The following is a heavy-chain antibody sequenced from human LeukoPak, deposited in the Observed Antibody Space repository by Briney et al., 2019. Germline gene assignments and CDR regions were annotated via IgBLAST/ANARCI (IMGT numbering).Heavy chain of an antibody. CDR2: IYFSGST. CDR1: GASITNDDYY. J-gene: IGHJ5*02. V-gene: IGHV4-31*03. CDR3: ARRAPFSNWFDP. Sequence: PSQTLSLTCTVSGASITNDDYYWSWIRQHPGKGLEWIGYIYFSGSTYYNPTLKSRASVSVDTSKSQFSLRLTSVTAAETAVYYCARRAPFSNWFDPWGQGTLVIVSS. D-gene: IGHD2-2*01.